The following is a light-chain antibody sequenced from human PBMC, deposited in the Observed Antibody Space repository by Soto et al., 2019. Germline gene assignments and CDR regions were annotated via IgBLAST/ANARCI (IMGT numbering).Light chain of an antibody. V-gene: IGKV1-8*01. CDR3: QHYCNYPLT. CDR2: DAS. CDR1: QGIGNS. Sequence: AIRMTQSPSSFSASTRDNVTITCRASQGIGNSLAWYQQKPGKAPNLLIYDASTLQSGVPARFSGSGSGSDFTLTLSSLQTEDFATYYCQHYCNYPLTFGGGTKVEIK. J-gene: IGKJ4*01.